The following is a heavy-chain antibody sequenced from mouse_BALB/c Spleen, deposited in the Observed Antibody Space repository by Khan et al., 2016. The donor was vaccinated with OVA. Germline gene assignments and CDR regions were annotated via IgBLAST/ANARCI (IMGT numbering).Heavy chain of an antibody. CDR3: VRDGAYHRNDGWFAY. V-gene: IGHV1S26*01. J-gene: IGHJ3*01. CDR1: GYTFTSYT. Sequence: QIQLVQSGPELKKPGETVKISCKASGYTFTSYTIHWIKKRPGQGLEWIGYINPSNGYTNYNQKFKDKATLTTDKSSTTAYLQLSSLTSDDSAVYNCVRDGAYHRNDGWFAYWGQGTLVTVSA. CDR2: INPSNGYT. D-gene: IGHD2-14*01.